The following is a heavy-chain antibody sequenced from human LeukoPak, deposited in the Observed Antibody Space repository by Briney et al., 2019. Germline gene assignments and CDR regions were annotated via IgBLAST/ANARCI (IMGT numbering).Heavy chain of an antibody. CDR2: ISSNGGST. CDR3: AKDKSGGWELLRDHDAFDI. J-gene: IGHJ3*02. Sequence: TGGSLRLSCSASGFTFSRYAMHWVRQAPGKGLEYVSAISSNGGSTYYADSVKGRFTISRDNSKNTLYLQMNSLRAEDTALCYCAKDKSGGWELLRDHDAFDIWGQGTMVTVSS. D-gene: IGHD1-26*01. CDR1: GFTFSRYA. V-gene: IGHV3-64*04.